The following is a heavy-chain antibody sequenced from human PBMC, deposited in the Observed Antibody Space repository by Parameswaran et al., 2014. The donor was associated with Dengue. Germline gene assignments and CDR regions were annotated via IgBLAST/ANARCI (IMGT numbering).Heavy chain of an antibody. CDR3: ARGPSYYDSSGYLPQFGY. D-gene: IGHD3-22*01. Sequence: RWIRQPPGKGLEWIGEINHSGSTNYNPSLKSRVTISVDTSKNQFSLKLSSVTAADTAVYYCARGPSYYDSSGYLPQFGYWGQGTLVTVSS. V-gene: IGHV4-34*01. CDR2: INHSGST. J-gene: IGHJ4*02.